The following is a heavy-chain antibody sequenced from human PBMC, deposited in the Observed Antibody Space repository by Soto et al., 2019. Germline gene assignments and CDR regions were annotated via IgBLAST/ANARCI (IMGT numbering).Heavy chain of an antibody. Sequence: QLQLQESGPGLVKPSETLSLTCTVSGGSISNSSYYWGWIRQPPGKGLEWIGSIYYSGSTYYNPSLKSRVTISVDTSKNQFSLKLSSVTAADTAVYYCARIVLRYFDWLPSQTFDYWGQGTLVTVSS. CDR1: GGSISNSSYY. J-gene: IGHJ4*02. V-gene: IGHV4-39*01. CDR3: ARIVLRYFDWLPSQTFDY. D-gene: IGHD3-9*01. CDR2: IYYSGST.